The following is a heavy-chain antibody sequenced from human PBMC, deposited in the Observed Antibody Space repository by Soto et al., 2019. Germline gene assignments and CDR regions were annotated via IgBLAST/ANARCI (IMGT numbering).Heavy chain of an antibody. CDR1: GYTFTNYG. V-gene: IGHV1-18*01. D-gene: IGHD6-13*01. CDR2: INTYNGNT. Sequence: QVQLVQSGAEVKKPGASVKVSCKASGYTFTNYGIIWVRQAPGQGLEWMGWINTYNGNTNYAPNLQGRVTLTTDTSTSTAYMELRPLRSDDTALSYCERARQYSSSNYRLHTFDYWGQGTLVTVSS. J-gene: IGHJ4*02. CDR3: ERARQYSSSNYRLHTFDY.